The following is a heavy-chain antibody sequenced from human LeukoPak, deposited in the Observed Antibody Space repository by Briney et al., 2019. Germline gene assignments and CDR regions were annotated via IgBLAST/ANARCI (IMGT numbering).Heavy chain of an antibody. CDR2: ISAYTGNT. D-gene: IGHD2-2*01. V-gene: IGHV1-18*01. Sequence: ASVKVSCKASGYTFTSYGISWVRQAPGQGLEWMGWISAYTGNTNYAQRLQGRVTMTTDTSTSTAYMELRSLRSDDTAVYYCARDGVPAAMHYYYGMDVWGQGTTVTVSS. J-gene: IGHJ6*02. CDR3: ARDGVPAAMHYYYGMDV. CDR1: GYTFTSYG.